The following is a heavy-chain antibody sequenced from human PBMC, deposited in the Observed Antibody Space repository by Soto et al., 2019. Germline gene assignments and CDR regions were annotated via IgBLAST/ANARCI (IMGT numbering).Heavy chain of an antibody. V-gene: IGHV3-74*01. Sequence: SGGSLRLSCAASGFTFSNYWMHWVRQTPGKGLVWVSRIDIAGSSTTYADSVKGRFTISRDNAKNTLYLQMNSLRAEDTAIYYCARDQTVAGPTTFDYCGQGTLVTVSS. CDR1: GFTFSNYW. CDR2: IDIAGSST. J-gene: IGHJ4*02. D-gene: IGHD6-19*01. CDR3: ARDQTVAGPTTFDY.